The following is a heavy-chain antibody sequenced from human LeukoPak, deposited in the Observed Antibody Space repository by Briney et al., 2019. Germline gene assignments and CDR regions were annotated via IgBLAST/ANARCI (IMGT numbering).Heavy chain of an antibody. CDR2: ISSSSLYI. CDR1: GFTFSSYS. Sequence: GGSLRLSCAASGFTFSSYSMNWVRQAPGKGLEWVSSISSSSLYIYYADSVKGRFTISRDNAKNTLYLQMNSLRAEDTAVYYCARDEERAYSSGKYPYLHPYYFDYWGQGTLVTVSS. CDR3: ARDEERAYSSGKYPYLHPYYFDY. D-gene: IGHD6-19*01. V-gene: IGHV3-21*01. J-gene: IGHJ4*02.